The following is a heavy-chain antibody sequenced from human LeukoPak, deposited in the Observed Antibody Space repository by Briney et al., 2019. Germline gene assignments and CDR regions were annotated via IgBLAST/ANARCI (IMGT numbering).Heavy chain of an antibody. D-gene: IGHD4-17*01. CDR2: IYYSGST. J-gene: IGHJ4*02. CDR1: GGSFSGYY. V-gene: IGHV4-59*01. CDR3: ARHATVTFHFDY. Sequence: SETLSLTCAVYGGSFSGYYWSWIRQPPGKGLEWIGYIYYSGSTNYNPSLKSRVTMSVDTSKNQFSLNLSSVTAADTAVYYCARHATVTFHFDYWGQGTLVTVSS.